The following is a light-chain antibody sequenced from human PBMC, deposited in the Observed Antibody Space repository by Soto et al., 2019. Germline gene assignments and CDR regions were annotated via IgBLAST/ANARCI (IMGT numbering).Light chain of an antibody. CDR3: QQHDGFPYS. Sequence: DIQMTQSPSSLSASVGDRVTITCRASQGISTYLNWYQQKPGKAPKLLIYAASSLQSGVPSRFSGSGSETDFTFTISSLHPEDVATYYCQQHDGFPYSFGPGTKVDI. V-gene: IGKV1-39*01. CDR2: AAS. CDR1: QGISTY. J-gene: IGKJ2*03.